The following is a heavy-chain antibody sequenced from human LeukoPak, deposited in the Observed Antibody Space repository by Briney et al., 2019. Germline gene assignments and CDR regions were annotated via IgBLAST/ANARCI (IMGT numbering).Heavy chain of an antibody. Sequence: PGGSLRLPCAASGFTFSSYWMHWVRQAPGKGLVWVSRINSDGSSTSYADSVKGRFTISRDNAKNTLYLQMNSLRAEDTAVYYCARGTYYYDSSPDYSDYWGQGTLVTVSS. V-gene: IGHV3-74*01. J-gene: IGHJ4*02. CDR1: GFTFSSYW. CDR2: INSDGSST. CDR3: ARGTYYYDSSPDYSDY. D-gene: IGHD3-22*01.